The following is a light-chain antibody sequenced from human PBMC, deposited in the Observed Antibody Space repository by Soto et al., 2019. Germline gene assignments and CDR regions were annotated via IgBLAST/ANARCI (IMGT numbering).Light chain of an antibody. CDR1: RSVSDY. CDR3: QQYSNWPRT. Sequence: EIVMTQSPATLSVSPGERATLSCRASRSVSDYLAWYQQTPGQPPRLLIYTASTRATGIPARFSGSGSGTEFTLTISSLQSEDFAVYYCQQYSNWPRTFGQGTRVEIK. J-gene: IGKJ1*01. CDR2: TAS. V-gene: IGKV3-15*01.